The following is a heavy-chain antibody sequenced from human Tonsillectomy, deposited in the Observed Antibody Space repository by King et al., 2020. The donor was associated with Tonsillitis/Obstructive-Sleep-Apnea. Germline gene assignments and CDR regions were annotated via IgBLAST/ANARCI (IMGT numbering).Heavy chain of an antibody. CDR1: GGSISGSSYY. Sequence: QLQESGPGLVKPWETLSLTCTVSGGSISGSSYYWGWIRQPPGKGLEWIGSIFYGGTTYYNPSLKSRVTISVDTSENQFSLKLSSVTAADTAVYYCARRGYRDLDYWGQGTLVTVSS. V-gene: IGHV4-39*01. CDR3: ARRGYRDLDY. CDR2: IFYGGTT. D-gene: IGHD6-13*01. J-gene: IGHJ4*02.